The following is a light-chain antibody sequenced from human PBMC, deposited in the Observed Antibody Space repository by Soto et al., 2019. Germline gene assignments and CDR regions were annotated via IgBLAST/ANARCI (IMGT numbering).Light chain of an antibody. CDR3: QQFVNWPQT. CDR1: QSVSSY. J-gene: IGKJ1*01. Sequence: EIVMTQSPATLSVSPGDRAALSCRASQSVSSYLAWYQQKPGQAPRLLIYAASTRAPGIPARFSGSGSGTEFTLTISSLQSEDFAVYYCQQFVNWPQTFGQGTKVEIK. CDR2: AAS. V-gene: IGKV3-15*01.